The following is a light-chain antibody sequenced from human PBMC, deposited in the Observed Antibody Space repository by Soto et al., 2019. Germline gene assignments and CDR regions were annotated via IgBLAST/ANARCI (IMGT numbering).Light chain of an antibody. J-gene: IGLJ1*01. V-gene: IGLV2-14*01. CDR1: STDIGSYNH. CDR3: CSYTTTITYV. Sequence: QSVLTQPASVSGSPGQSITISCTGTSTDIGSYNHVSWYQQHPGKAPKLMIYEVSNRPSGVSNRFSGSKSGNTASLTISGLQAEDEADYYCCSYTTTITYVFGTGTKLTVL. CDR2: EVS.